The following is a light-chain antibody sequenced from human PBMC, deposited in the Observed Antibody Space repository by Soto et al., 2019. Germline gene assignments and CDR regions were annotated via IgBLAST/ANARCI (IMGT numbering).Light chain of an antibody. CDR3: FSYAGSDTYVL. CDR2: EVN. J-gene: IGLJ2*01. Sequence: QSALTQPASVSGSPGQSITISCTGTSSDVGSYDLVSWYQQHPGKAPKLMISEVNKRPSGVSNRFSGSKSGNTASLTISGLQAEDEADYYCFSYAGSDTYVLFGGGTKLTVL. V-gene: IGLV2-23*02. CDR1: SSDVGSYDL.